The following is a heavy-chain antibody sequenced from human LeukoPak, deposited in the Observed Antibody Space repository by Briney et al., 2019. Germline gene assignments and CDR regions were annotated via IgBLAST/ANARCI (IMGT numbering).Heavy chain of an antibody. Sequence: GGSLRLSCAASGFTFSNFAMSWVRQAPGKGLEWVSVISGSGSRTYYADSVKGRFTISRDNSRNTIYLQMTSLRAEDTAVYYCSSRGHVGSGTYSPYDYWGQGTLVSVSS. V-gene: IGHV3-23*01. D-gene: IGHD3-10*01. CDR1: GFTFSNFA. CDR2: ISGSGSRT. CDR3: SSRGHVGSGTYSPYDY. J-gene: IGHJ4*02.